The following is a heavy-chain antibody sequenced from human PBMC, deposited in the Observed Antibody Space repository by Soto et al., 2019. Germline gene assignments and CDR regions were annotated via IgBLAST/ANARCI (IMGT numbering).Heavy chain of an antibody. V-gene: IGHV1-18*01. D-gene: IGHD2-2*01. J-gene: IGHJ6*02. CDR2: VSAYTGNT. Sequence: GASVKVSCKASGYTFTDYGFSWVRQAPGQGLEWMGWVSAYTGNTNYAQTFQGRVTMTTDRSTSTVYVELRSLRSDDTAVYYCARESGLLLGVPTVFGVGGLDVWGHGTTVTVSS. CDR3: ARESGLLLGVPTVFGVGGLDV. CDR1: GYTFTDYG.